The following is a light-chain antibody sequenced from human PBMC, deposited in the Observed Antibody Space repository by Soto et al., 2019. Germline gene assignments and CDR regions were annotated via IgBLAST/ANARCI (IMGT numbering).Light chain of an antibody. CDR3: TSYTSSNTYV. CDR2: GVS. V-gene: IGLV2-14*01. CDR1: SSDVGGYNY. Sequence: QSVLTQPASVSGAPGQSITISCTGTSSDVGGYNYVSWHQQHPGKAPNLMIYGVSNRPSGISNRFSGSKSGITASLTISGLLPEDEADYYCTSYTSSNTYVFGTGTKVTVL. J-gene: IGLJ1*01.